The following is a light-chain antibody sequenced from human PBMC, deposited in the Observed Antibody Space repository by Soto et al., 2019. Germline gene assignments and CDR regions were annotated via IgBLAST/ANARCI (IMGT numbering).Light chain of an antibody. V-gene: IGLV1-51*01. Sequence: QSALAQPPSISAAPGQKVTISCSGSSSNIGGNYVSWYQHVPRTAPKLLIYDNYKRASGSPDRFSASKSGTSATLGITGLHTGDEADYYCGTLDSSLDTVVFGGGTKLTVL. CDR2: DNY. J-gene: IGLJ2*01. CDR3: GTLDSSLDTVV. CDR1: SSNIGGNY.